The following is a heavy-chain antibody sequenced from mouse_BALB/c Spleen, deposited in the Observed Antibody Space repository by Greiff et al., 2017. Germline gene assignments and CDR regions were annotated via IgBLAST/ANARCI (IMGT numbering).Heavy chain of an antibody. V-gene: IGHV1S81*02. CDR2: INPSNGRT. Sequence: QVQLQQPGAELVKPGASVKLSCKASGYTFTSYWMHWVKQRPGQGLEWIGEINPSNGRTNYNQKFKDKATLTVDKSSSTAYMQLSSPTSEDSAVYYCTRELRLRYFDVWGAGTTVTVSS. J-gene: IGHJ1*01. D-gene: IGHD1-2*01. CDR3: TRELRLRYFDV. CDR1: GYTFTSYW.